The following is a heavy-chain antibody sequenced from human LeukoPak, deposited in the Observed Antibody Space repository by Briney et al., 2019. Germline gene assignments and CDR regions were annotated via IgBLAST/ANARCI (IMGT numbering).Heavy chain of an antibody. J-gene: IGHJ4*02. CDR3: AREGGPYRPLDY. CDR1: GGSISNTNW. V-gene: IGHV4-4*02. Sequence: SETLSLICGVSGGSISNTNWWTWVRQPPGEGLEWIGEVNLQGSTNYNPSLKSRVAISVDKSGNHISLKLTSVTAADTAVYYCAREGGPYRPLDYSGQGTLVTVAS. CDR2: VNLQGST.